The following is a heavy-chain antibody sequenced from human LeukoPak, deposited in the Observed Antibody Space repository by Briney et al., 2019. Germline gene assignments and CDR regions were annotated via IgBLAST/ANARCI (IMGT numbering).Heavy chain of an antibody. CDR1: GGSISSGDYY. CDR3: ARGVRERRSSSTSDAFDI. Sequence: PSETLSLTCTVSGGSISSGDYYWSWIRQPPGKGLEWIGYIYYSGSTYYNPSLKSRVTISVDTSKNQFSLKLSSVTAADTAVYHCARGVRERRSSSTSDAFDIWGQGTMVTVSS. V-gene: IGHV4-30-4*08. D-gene: IGHD2-2*01. CDR2: IYYSGST. J-gene: IGHJ3*02.